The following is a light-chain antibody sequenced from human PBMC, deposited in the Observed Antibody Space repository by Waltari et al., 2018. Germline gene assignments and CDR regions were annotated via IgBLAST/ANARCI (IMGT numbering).Light chain of an antibody. J-gene: IGKJ3*01. CDR1: QSVLYSSNNKNY. Sequence: DIVMTQSPDSLAVSLGERATINCKSSQSVLYSSNNKNYLAWYQQKPGQPPKVLIYWASSRESGVPDRFRGSGSGTDFTLTISSLQAEDVAVYYCQQYYATPFTFGPGTKVDIK. V-gene: IGKV4-1*01. CDR3: QQYYATPFT. CDR2: WAS.